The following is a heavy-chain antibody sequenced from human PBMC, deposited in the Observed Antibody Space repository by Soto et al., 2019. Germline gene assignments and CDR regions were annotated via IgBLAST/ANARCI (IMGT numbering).Heavy chain of an antibody. CDR2: IYYSGST. D-gene: IGHD6-13*01. V-gene: IGHV4-59*08. J-gene: IGHJ6*03. CDR1: GGSISSYY. Sequence: SETLSLTCTVSGGSISSYYWSWIRQPPGKGLEWIGYIYYSGSTNYNPSLKSRVTISVDTSKNQFSLKLSSVTAADAAVYYCASTSSRWYLYYYYMDVWGKGTTVTVSS. CDR3: ASTSSRWYLYYYYMDV.